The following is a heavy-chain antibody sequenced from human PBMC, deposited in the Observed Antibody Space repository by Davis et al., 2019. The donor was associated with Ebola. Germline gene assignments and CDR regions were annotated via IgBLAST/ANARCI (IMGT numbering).Heavy chain of an antibody. CDR1: GFTFSSYG. CDR3: AKDITEFDQLQFYYYYYGMDV. Sequence: GESLKISCAASGFTFSSYGMHWVRQAPGKGLEWVADISYDGSNKYYADSVKGRFTISRDNSKNTLYLQMNSLRAEDTAVYYCAKDITEFDQLQFYYYYYGMDVWGKGTTVTVSS. CDR2: ISYDGSNK. V-gene: IGHV3-30*18. J-gene: IGHJ6*04. D-gene: IGHD2-2*01.